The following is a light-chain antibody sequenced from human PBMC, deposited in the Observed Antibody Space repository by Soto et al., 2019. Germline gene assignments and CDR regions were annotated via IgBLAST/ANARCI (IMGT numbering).Light chain of an antibody. J-gene: IGKJ3*01. Sequence: EIVLTQSPGTLSLSPGERATLSCRASQSVSSSYLAWYQQKPGQAPRLLIYGASSRATGIPDRFSGSGSGTDFTLTISRLEPEDFAVYYCQQYGSSHFTFGPGTKVD. V-gene: IGKV3-20*01. CDR2: GAS. CDR1: QSVSSSY. CDR3: QQYGSSHFT.